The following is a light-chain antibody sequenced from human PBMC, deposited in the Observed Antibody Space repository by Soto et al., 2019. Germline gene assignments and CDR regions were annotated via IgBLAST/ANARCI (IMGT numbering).Light chain of an antibody. J-gene: IGLJ1*01. CDR3: NSYTGTSSRYV. CDR2: DVS. CDR1: SSDIGSYNY. V-gene: IGLV2-14*01. Sequence: QSALTQPASVSGSPGQSITISCTGTSSDIGSYNYVSWYQQYPGKAPKLMIYDVSNRPSGVSNRFSGSKSGNTASLTISGLRTEDEADYYCNSYTGTSSRYVFGTGTKVTV.